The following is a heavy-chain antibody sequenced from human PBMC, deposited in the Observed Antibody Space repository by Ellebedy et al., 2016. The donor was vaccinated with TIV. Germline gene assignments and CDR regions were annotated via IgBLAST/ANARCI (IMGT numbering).Heavy chain of an antibody. D-gene: IGHD1-1*01. CDR1: GYTFASYD. Sequence: AASVKVSCKASGYTFASYDINWVRQANGQGLEWMGWMNPKSGNTGYAQKFQGRITLTRNTSTRTAFMQLSSLRSEDTAVYYCARGRRDNWSSYLFDHWGQGTLVPVSS. V-gene: IGHV1-8*01. J-gene: IGHJ4*02. CDR2: MNPKSGNT. CDR3: ARGRRDNWSSYLFDH.